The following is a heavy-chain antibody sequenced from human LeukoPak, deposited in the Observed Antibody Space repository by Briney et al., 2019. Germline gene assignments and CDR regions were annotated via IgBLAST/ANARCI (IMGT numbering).Heavy chain of an antibody. D-gene: IGHD2-2*02. V-gene: IGHV4-59*01. CDR3: ARAGYCSSTSCYTN. J-gene: IGHJ4*02. CDR2: IYYSGST. Sequence: SETLSLTCTVSGGSISSYYWSWIRQPPGKGLEWIGYIYYSGSTNYNPSLKSRVTISVDTSKNQFSLKLSSVTAADTAVYYCARAGYCSSTSCYTNWGQGTLVTVSS. CDR1: GGSISSYY.